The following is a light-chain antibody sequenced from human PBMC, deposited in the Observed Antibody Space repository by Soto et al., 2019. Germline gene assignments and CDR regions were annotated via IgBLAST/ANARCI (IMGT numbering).Light chain of an antibody. J-gene: IGKJ4*01. Sequence: DIQMTQSPSTLSASVGDRVTITCRARQNINRWLAWYQQRPGKAPKLLIHQASTLETGVPSRFSGSASWTEFTLTISSLQPDDFASYFCLQYNVYPLSFGGGTKVEIK. CDR3: LQYNVYPLS. V-gene: IGKV1-5*03. CDR1: QNINRW. CDR2: QAS.